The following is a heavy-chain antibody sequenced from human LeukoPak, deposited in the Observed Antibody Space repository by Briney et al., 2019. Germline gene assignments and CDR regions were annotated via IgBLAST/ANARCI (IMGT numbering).Heavy chain of an antibody. CDR2: INSNSGGT. CDR1: GYTFTDYY. J-gene: IGHJ6*03. V-gene: IGHV1-2*02. Sequence: ASVKVSRKASGYTFTDYYMHWVRQAPGQGLEWMGWINSNSGGTNYAEKFQGRVTMTRDTSISTAYMELSRLRSDDTAVYYCARGASWQTYYYYYMDVWGKGTTVTVSS. CDR3: ARGASWQTYYYYYMDV.